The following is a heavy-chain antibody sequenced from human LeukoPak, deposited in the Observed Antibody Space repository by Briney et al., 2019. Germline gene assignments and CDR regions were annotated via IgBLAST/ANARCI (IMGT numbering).Heavy chain of an antibody. CDR2: IYTSGST. V-gene: IGHV4-61*02. Sequence: SETLSLTCTVSGGSISSGSYYWSWIRQPAGKGLEWIGRIYTSGSTNYNPSLKSRVTISVDTSKNQFSLKLSSVTAADTAVYYCAREQLWDYYYYMDVWGKGTTVTISS. D-gene: IGHD5-18*01. J-gene: IGHJ6*03. CDR1: GGSISSGSYY. CDR3: AREQLWDYYYYMDV.